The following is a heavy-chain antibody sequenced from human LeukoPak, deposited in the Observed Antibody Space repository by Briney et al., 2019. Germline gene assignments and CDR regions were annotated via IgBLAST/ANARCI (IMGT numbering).Heavy chain of an antibody. Sequence: GGSLRPSCAASGFTFSSYAMSWVRQAPGKGLEWVSAISVSGGSTYYADSVKGRFTISRDYSKNTLYLQMNSPRTEETAVYYCAKGPAMVRGTFDPWGQGTLVTVSS. CDR3: AKGPAMVRGTFDP. CDR2: ISVSGGST. V-gene: IGHV3-23*01. D-gene: IGHD3-10*01. CDR1: GFTFSSYA. J-gene: IGHJ5*02.